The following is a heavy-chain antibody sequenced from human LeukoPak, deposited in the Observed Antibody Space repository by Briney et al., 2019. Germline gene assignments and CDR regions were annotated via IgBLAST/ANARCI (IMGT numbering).Heavy chain of an antibody. CDR3: APPPYGSAPKD. J-gene: IGHJ4*02. D-gene: IGHD3-10*01. CDR2: IQYDGSNQ. Sequence: PGGSLRLSCAASRFTFSTYGMHWVRQAPGKGLEWVAYIQYDGSNQQYADSVKGRFSISRDSSKNTLYLQMNSLRAEDTAVYYCAPPPYGSAPKDWGQGTLVTVSS. CDR1: RFTFSTYG. V-gene: IGHV3-30*02.